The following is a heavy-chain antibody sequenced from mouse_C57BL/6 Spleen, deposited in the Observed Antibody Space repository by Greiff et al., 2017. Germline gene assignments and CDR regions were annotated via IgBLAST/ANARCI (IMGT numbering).Heavy chain of an antibody. D-gene: IGHD2-5*01. V-gene: IGHV1-52*01. Sequence: QVQLQQSGAELVRPGSSVKLSCKASGYTFTSYWMHWVKQRPIQGLEWIGNIDPSDSETHYNQKFKDKATLTVDKSSSTAYMQLSSLTSEDSAVYYCARVSNDYAMDYWGQGTSVTVSS. CDR1: GYTFTSYW. CDR3: ARVSNDYAMDY. J-gene: IGHJ4*01. CDR2: IDPSDSET.